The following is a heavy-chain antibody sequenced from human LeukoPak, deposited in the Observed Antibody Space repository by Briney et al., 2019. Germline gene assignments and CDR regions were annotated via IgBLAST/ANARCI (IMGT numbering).Heavy chain of an antibody. J-gene: IGHJ4*02. CDR1: GFTFSSYA. CDR3: ARDYPADH. V-gene: IGHV3-23*01. CDR2: ISGSGGST. Sequence: GGSLRLSCAASGFTFSSYAMSGVRQAPGKGLEWVSAISGSGGSTYYADSVKGRFTMSRDNSMNTLYLQMHSLRVEDTAVYYCARDYPADHWGQGTLVTVSS.